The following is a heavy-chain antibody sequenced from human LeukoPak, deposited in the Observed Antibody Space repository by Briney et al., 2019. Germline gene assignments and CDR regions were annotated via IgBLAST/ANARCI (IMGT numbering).Heavy chain of an antibody. V-gene: IGHV4-30-4*01. CDR2: IYYSGST. D-gene: IGHD3-10*01. CDR3: ARSLVRGAPFDAFDI. Sequence: SETLSLTCTVSGGSISSGDYYWSWIRQPPGKGLEWIGYIYYSGSTYYNPSLKSRVTISVDTSKNQFSLKLSSVTAADTAVYYCARSLVRGAPFDAFDIWGQGTMATVSS. CDR1: GGSISSGDYY. J-gene: IGHJ3*02.